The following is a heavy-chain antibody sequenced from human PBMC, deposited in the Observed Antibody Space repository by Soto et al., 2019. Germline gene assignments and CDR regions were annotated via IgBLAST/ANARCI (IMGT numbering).Heavy chain of an antibody. Sequence: SVKVSRKASGGTFSSYPISRVRQAPGQGLEWMGGIIPIFGTANYAQKFQGRVTITADESTSTAYMELSSLRSEDTAVYYCARDPRYCTNGVCYSWEYWVQGTLVTGS. CDR2: IIPIFGTA. V-gene: IGHV1-69*13. CDR3: ARDPRYCTNGVCYSWEY. CDR1: GGTFSSYP. J-gene: IGHJ4*02. D-gene: IGHD2-8*01.